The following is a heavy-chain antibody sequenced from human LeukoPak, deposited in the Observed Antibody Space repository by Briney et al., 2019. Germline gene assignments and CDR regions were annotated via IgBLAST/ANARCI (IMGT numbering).Heavy chain of an antibody. V-gene: IGHV1-2*02. CDR1: GYTFSGYY. J-gene: IGHJ4*02. Sequence: GASVKVSCKASGYTFSGYYMHWVRQAPGQGLEWMGWINPNSGGTNYAQQFQGRVTMTRDTSISTAYMELRSLKSDDTAVYYCVRDTALTGAAATGDYWGQGTLVTVSS. CDR3: VRDTALTGAAATGDY. D-gene: IGHD6-13*01. CDR2: INPNSGGT.